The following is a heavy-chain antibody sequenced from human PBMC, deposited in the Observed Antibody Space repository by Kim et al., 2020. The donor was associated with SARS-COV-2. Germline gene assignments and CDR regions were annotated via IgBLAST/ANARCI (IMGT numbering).Heavy chain of an antibody. Sequence: GGSLRLSCATAGFTFSQFWMNWVRQAPGKGLECVANIKQDGSAKFYADSVKGRFTVSRDNTKNSLFLQINSLRSEDTAVYFCVRGVDFWGQGTLVTVAS. V-gene: IGHV3-7*01. CDR3: VRGVDF. CDR2: IKQDGSAK. CDR1: GFTFSQFW. J-gene: IGHJ4*02.